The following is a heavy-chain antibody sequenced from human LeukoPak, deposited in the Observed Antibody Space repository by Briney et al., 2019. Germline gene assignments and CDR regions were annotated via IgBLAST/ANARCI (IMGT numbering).Heavy chain of an antibody. CDR3: ARGSTQNWYAGGY. CDR2: VFDSCII. J-gene: IGHJ4*02. D-gene: IGHD1-1*01. Sequence: PSEALSLTCTVSGGSMTSFYWNWIRQPPGKGLVRSGRVFDSCIINYSPSLKSRVTMSVDMSKNQFSLKLTSVTAADTAVYYCARGSTQNWYAGGYWGQGTLVTVSS. V-gene: IGHV4-4*07. CDR1: GGSMTSFY.